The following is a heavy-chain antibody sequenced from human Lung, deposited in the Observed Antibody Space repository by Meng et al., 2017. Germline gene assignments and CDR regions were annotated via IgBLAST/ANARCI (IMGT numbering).Heavy chain of an antibody. V-gene: IGHV1-3*01. CDR1: GYTFTSYA. CDR2: INAGNGNT. J-gene: IGHJ4*02. CDR3: ARGDYCGGDCYWFDY. D-gene: IGHD2-21*02. Sequence: QVQLVQAGAEVKKPGASVKDSCKASGYTFTSYAMHWVRQAPGQRLEWMGWINAGNGNTKYSQKFQGRVTITRDTSASTAYMELSSLRSEDTAVYYCARGDYCGGDCYWFDYWGQGTLVTVSS.